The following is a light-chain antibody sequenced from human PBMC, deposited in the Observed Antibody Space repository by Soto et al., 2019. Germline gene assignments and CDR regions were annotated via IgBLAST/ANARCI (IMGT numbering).Light chain of an antibody. J-gene: IGLJ1*01. V-gene: IGLV2-14*01. CDR2: DVS. Sequence: QSALTQPASVSGSPGQSITISCTGASIDVGGYNYVSWYQQHPGKAPKLMIYDVSNRPSGVSNRFSGSKSGNTASLTISGLQAEDEADYYFSSYTSSSTLVFGTGTQLTVL. CDR3: SSYTSSSTLV. CDR1: SIDVGGYNY.